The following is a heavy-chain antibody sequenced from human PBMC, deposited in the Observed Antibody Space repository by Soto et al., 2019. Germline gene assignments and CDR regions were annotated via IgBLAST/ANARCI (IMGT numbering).Heavy chain of an antibody. D-gene: IGHD3-16*01. Sequence: GESLKMSCHCSGYSFTSNCIGWVLRMPGKGLEWMGIINPADSDSKYSPSFQCQVTISADKSISTAYLQWSSLKASDTAMYYCARHQRDDASRKIDCWGQGTLVTVSS. CDR3: ARHQRDDASRKIDC. J-gene: IGHJ4*02. CDR1: GYSFTSNC. CDR2: INPADSDS. V-gene: IGHV5-51*01.